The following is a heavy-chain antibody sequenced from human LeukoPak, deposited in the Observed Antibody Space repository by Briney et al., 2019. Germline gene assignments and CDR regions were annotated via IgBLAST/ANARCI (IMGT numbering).Heavy chain of an antibody. J-gene: IGHJ4*02. CDR3: AIESVYYYDSSGVH. V-gene: IGHV4-61*09. CDR1: GGSISSGGYY. D-gene: IGHD3-22*01. Sequence: PSETLSLTCTVSGGSISSGGYYWTWIRQPAGKGLEWIGHIYTTGVTNYNPSLKSRVSISIDTSTNQFSLELSSVTAADTAVYWCAIESVYYYDSSGVHWGQGTLVTVSS. CDR2: IYTTGVT.